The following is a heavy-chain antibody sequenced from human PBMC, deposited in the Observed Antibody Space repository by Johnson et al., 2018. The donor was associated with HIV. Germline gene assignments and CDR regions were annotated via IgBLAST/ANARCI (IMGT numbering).Heavy chain of an antibody. D-gene: IGHD3-9*01. Sequence: VQLVESGGGVVQPGRSLRLSCAASGFTFDNYVMNWVRQAPGKGLEWVSDINWNGGRTGYADSVKGRFTISRDNAKNSLYLQMNSLRAEDTAVYYCAKDSELRYFDWLHDAFDIWGQGTMVTVSS. J-gene: IGHJ3*02. CDR3: AKDSELRYFDWLHDAFDI. V-gene: IGHV3-20*04. CDR1: GFTFDNYV. CDR2: INWNGGRT.